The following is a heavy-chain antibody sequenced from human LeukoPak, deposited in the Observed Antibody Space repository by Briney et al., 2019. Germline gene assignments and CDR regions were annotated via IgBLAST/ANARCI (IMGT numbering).Heavy chain of an antibody. J-gene: IGHJ4*02. V-gene: IGHV1-2*04. CDR2: INPNSGGT. D-gene: IGHD2-15*01. CDR1: GYTFTGYY. Sequence: ASVKVSCKASGYTFTGYYMHWVRQAPGQGLEWMGWINPNSGGTNYAQKFQGWVTMTRDTSISTAYMELSSLRSEDTAVYYCASGYCSGGSCVSSDYWGQGTLVTVSS. CDR3: ASGYCSGGSCVSSDY.